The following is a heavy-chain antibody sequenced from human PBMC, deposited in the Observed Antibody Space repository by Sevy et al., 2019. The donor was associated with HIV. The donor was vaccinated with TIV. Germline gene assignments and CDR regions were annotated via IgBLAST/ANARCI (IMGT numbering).Heavy chain of an antibody. CDR2: ISGSDGTT. CDR1: GFTFSDYY. D-gene: IGHD4-17*01. Sequence: GGSLRLSCAASGFTFSDYYMSWIRQAPGKGLEWLSYISGSDGTTYYADSVKGRFTISRDNAKNSLYLQMNSLRVEDTAVYYCARDHVKDGDLGDYYCLPMDVWGQGTTVTVS. J-gene: IGHJ6*02. V-gene: IGHV3-11*01. CDR3: ARDHVKDGDLGDYYCLPMDV.